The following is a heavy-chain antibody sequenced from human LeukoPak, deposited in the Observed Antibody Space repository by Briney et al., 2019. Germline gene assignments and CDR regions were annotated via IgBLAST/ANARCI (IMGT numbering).Heavy chain of an antibody. CDR3: AKDQTYDSSGYYSSPFDY. D-gene: IGHD3-22*01. V-gene: IGHV3-30*18. Sequence: LTGRSLRLSCAASGFTFSSYGMHWVRQAPGKGLEWVAVISYDGSNKYYADSVKGRFTISRDNSKNTLYLQMNSLRAEDTAVYYCAKDQTYDSSGYYSSPFDYWGQGTLVTVSS. CDR1: GFTFSSYG. J-gene: IGHJ4*02. CDR2: ISYDGSNK.